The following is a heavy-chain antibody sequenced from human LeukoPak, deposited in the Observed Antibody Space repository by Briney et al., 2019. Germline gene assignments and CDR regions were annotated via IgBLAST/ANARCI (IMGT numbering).Heavy chain of an antibody. Sequence: GGSLRLSCAASGFTFRNYWMGWVRQAPGKGLEWVSAISGSGGSTYYADSVKGRFTISRDNSKNTLYLQMNSLRAEDTAVYYCAKDPRPYYDVPVGYWGQGTLVTVSP. J-gene: IGHJ4*02. D-gene: IGHD3-3*01. CDR1: GFTFRNYW. CDR3: AKDPRPYYDVPVGY. V-gene: IGHV3-23*01. CDR2: ISGSGGST.